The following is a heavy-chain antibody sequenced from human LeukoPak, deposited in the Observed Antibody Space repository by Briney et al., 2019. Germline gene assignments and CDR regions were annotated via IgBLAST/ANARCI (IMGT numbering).Heavy chain of an antibody. CDR1: GGTFSSSA. J-gene: IGHJ6*02. D-gene: IGHD5-18*01. CDR2: IIPVLNIT. CDR3: ARDQGLTAPPPYGLDV. V-gene: IGHV1-69*04. Sequence: ASVKVSCKTSGGTFSSSAITWVRQAPGQGLEWMGRIIPVLNITSYAQKFQGRVTITADTSTSAVYMELSSLRSEETAVYYCARDQGLTAPPPYGLDVWGQGTTVIVSS.